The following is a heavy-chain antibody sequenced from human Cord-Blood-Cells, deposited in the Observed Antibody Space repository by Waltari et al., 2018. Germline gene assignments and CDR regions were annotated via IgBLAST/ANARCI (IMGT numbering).Heavy chain of an antibody. CDR2: IYYSGST. Sequence: QVQLQESGTGLVKPSETLSLTCTVPGGSIISCYWSWIRQPPGKGLEWIGYIYYSGSTNYNPSLKSRVTISVDTSKNQFSLKLSSVTAADTAVYYCARYRTGTFDYWGQGTLVTVSS. CDR3: ARYRTGTFDY. J-gene: IGHJ4*02. CDR1: GGSIISCY. V-gene: IGHV4-59*01. D-gene: IGHD1-1*01.